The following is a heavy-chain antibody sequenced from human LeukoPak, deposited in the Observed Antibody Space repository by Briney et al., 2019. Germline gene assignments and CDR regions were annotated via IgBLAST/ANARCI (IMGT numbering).Heavy chain of an antibody. Sequence: GGSLRLSCAASGFTFSSYAIHWVRQAPGQRLEWMGWISAGNGNTKYSQNFQGRVTFISNTSATTAFMELSSLRSEDAAVYYCARDSGSGNNDYWGQGTLVTVSS. D-gene: IGHD1-26*01. CDR1: GFTFSSYA. J-gene: IGHJ4*02. CDR2: ISAGNGNT. V-gene: IGHV1-3*01. CDR3: ARDSGSGNNDY.